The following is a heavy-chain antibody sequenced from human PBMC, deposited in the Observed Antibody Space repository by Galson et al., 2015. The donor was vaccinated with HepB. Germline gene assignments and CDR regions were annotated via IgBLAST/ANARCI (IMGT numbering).Heavy chain of an antibody. Sequence: SVKVSCKASGGSFTTSTISWVRQAPGQGLERMGGIIPFYGAPKYAQKFQGRVTITADDSTSTAYMELSSPTSEDTAVYYCTRDRGYSYGPPFENWGQGTLVTVSS. D-gene: IGHD5-12*01. CDR2: IIPFYGAP. J-gene: IGHJ4*02. CDR3: TRDRGYSYGPPFEN. V-gene: IGHV1-69*13. CDR1: GGSFTTST.